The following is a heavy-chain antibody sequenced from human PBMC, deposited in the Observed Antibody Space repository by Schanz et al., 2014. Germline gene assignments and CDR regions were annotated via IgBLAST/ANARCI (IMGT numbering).Heavy chain of an antibody. CDR1: GFSFTTYA. D-gene: IGHD7-27*01. V-gene: IGHV3-33*08. J-gene: IGHJ3*01. CDR3: ARELPGVVAFDF. CDR2: ISYDGSFK. Sequence: VQLVQSGGGLVQPGGSLRLSCASSGFSFTTYAMSWVRQAPGKGLEWVAVISYDGSFKNYADSVRGRITMSRDNSKNTMYLQINNLRADDTAVYYCARELPGVVAFDFWGQGTMVTVSS.